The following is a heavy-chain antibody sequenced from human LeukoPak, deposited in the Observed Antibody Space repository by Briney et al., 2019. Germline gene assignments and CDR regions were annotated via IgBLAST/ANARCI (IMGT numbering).Heavy chain of an antibody. CDR2: FDPEDGET. D-gene: IGHD6-19*01. J-gene: IGHJ4*02. CDR1: GYTLTELS. V-gene: IGHV1-24*01. Sequence: ASVDVSCKVSGYTLTELSMHWVRQAPGKGLEWMGGFDPEDGETIYAQKFQGRVTMTEDTSTDTAYMELSSLRSEDTAVYYCATDIAVAGTFDYWGQGTLVTVSS. CDR3: ATDIAVAGTFDY.